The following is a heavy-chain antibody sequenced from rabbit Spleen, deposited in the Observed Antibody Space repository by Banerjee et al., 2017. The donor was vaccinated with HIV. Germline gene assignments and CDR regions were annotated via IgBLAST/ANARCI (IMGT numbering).Heavy chain of an antibody. CDR1: GVSFSGNSY. Sequence: QSLEESGGDLVKPGASLTLTCIASGVSFSGNSYMCWVRQAPGKGLEWIACIGAGVSYTTYYATWAIGRFTISKTSSTTVTLQMTSLTVADTATYFCARDSGTSFSSYGMDLWGPGTLVTVS. V-gene: IGHV1S40*01. J-gene: IGHJ6*01. CDR2: IGAGVSYTT. CDR3: ARDSGTSFSSYGMDL. D-gene: IGHD8-1*01.